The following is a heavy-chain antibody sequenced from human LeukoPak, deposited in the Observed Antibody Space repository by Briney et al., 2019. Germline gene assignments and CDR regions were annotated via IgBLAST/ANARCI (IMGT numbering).Heavy chain of an antibody. D-gene: IGHD2-15*01. CDR3: TKVALATGYYFDS. V-gene: IGHV3-66*01. CDR1: GFTVSFTY. CDR2: IYSAGAT. Sequence: GGSLRLSCAASGFTVSFTYMSWVRQTPGKGLEWVSTIYSAGATYYADSVKGRFTISRDSSENMIFLQMYSLRTEDTAVYYCTKVALATGYYFDSWGQGTLVTVSS. J-gene: IGHJ4*02.